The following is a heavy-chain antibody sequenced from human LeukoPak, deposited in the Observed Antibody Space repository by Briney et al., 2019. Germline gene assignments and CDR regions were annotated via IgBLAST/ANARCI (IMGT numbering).Heavy chain of an antibody. CDR3: AREEGQYYFDY. CDR1: GYSISSGYY. CDR2: IYHSGST. Sequence: PSETLSLTCTVSGYSISSGYYWGWIRQPPGKGLEWIGSIYHSGSTYYNPSLKSRVTISVDTSKNQFSLKLSSVTAADTAVYYCAREEGQYYFDYWGQGTLVTVSS. V-gene: IGHV4-38-2*02. J-gene: IGHJ4*02.